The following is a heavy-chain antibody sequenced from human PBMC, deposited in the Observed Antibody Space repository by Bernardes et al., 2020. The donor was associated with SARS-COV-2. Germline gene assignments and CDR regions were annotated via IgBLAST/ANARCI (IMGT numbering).Heavy chain of an antibody. CDR2: IYPGDSET. V-gene: IGHV5-51*01. CDR3: ARQAYSSSLIHY. CDR1: GYSFISYW. D-gene: IGHD6-13*01. Sequence: GESLKISCQGSGYSFISYWIGWVRQMPGKGLEWMGLIYPGDSETRYNPSFQGQITISADKSISTAYLQWSSLKASDTAMYYCARQAYSSSLIHYWGQGTLVTVSS. J-gene: IGHJ4*02.